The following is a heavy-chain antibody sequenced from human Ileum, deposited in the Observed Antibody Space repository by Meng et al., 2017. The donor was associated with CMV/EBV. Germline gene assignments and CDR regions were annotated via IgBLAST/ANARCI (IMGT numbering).Heavy chain of an antibody. CDR3: VRQVVAASFDY. Sequence: QVVVQESGPGMVKPSQTLSLTCTVSGGAITSGNYYWSWIRQPPGRVLEWIGYIYYSGSPYYKPSLKSRVTISLDTSKNQFSLNLRSVTATDSAVYYCVRQVVAASFDYWGQGALVTVSS. D-gene: IGHD2-15*01. CDR2: IYYSGSP. V-gene: IGHV4-30-4*08. CDR1: GGAITSGNYY. J-gene: IGHJ4*02.